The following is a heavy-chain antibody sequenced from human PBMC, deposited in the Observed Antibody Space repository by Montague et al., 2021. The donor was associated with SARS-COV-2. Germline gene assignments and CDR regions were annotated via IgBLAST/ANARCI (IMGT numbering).Heavy chain of an antibody. V-gene: IGHV4-59*08. CDR1: GGSITSFY. J-gene: IGHJ4*02. Sequence: SETLSPTCGVSGGSITSFYWSWIRQPPGKGLEWVGYGHSSGRPNSNPSLRTRVAISVDMTKNQFSVRLRSVTAANTADYFCASHMPNRNYGSLEYWGQGTLVIVSS. D-gene: IGHD1-7*01. CDR3: ASHMPNRNYGSLEY. CDR2: GHSSGRP.